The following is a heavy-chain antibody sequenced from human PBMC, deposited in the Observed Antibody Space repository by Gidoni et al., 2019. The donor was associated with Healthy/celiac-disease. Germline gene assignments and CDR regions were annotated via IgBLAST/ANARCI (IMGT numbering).Heavy chain of an antibody. V-gene: IGHV3-64D*09. CDR3: VKVGKDYDFWSGENFDY. CDR1: GFTFSRYA. Sequence: EVQLVESGGGLVQPGGSLRLSCSASGFTFSRYAMHWVRQAPGKGLEYVSAISSNGGSTYYADSVKGRFTISRDNSKNTLYLQMSSLRAEDTAVYYCVKVGKDYDFWSGENFDYWGQGTLVTVSS. J-gene: IGHJ4*02. CDR2: ISSNGGST. D-gene: IGHD3-3*01.